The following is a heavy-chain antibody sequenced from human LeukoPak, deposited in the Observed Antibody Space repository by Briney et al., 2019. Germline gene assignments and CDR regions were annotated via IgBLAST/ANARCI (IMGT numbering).Heavy chain of an antibody. CDR1: GGSISSGNYH. Sequence: PSETLSLTCTVSGGSISSGNYHWAWIRQPPGKGLECIGSIYHTGNTYYNSSLESRVTISVDMSKNQFSLQLSSVTAADTAVYYCARDSSGIHRPQEPNFDYWGQGTLVTVSS. CDR2: IYHTGNT. CDR3: ARDSSGIHRPQEPNFDY. J-gene: IGHJ4*02. V-gene: IGHV4-39*07. D-gene: IGHD5-18*01.